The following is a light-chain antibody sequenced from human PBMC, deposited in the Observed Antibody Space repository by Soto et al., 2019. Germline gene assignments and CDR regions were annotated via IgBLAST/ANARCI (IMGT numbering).Light chain of an antibody. CDR1: SSDVGNYNL. J-gene: IGLJ3*02. CDR3: TSYARSSTFV. Sequence: QSALTQPASVSGSTGQSITISCTGPSSDVGNYNLVSWYQQYPGKAPKLMIYAASKRPSGVSNRFSGSKYGDTASLTISGLQAEDEADYYCTSYARSSTFVFGGGTTVTVL. CDR2: AAS. V-gene: IGLV2-23*02.